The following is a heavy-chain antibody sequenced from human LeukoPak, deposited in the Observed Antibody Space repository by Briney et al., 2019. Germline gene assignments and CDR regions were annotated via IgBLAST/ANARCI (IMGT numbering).Heavy chain of an antibody. V-gene: IGHV4-59*01. CDR1: GGSISSYY. Sequence: ETLSLTCTVSGGSISSYYWSWIRQPPGKGLEWIGYIYYSGSTNYNPSLKSRVTISVDTSKNQFSLKLSSVTAADTAVYYCARVAFGISDHWGQGTLVTVSS. CDR3: ARVAFGISDH. J-gene: IGHJ5*02. D-gene: IGHD3-16*01. CDR2: IYYSGST.